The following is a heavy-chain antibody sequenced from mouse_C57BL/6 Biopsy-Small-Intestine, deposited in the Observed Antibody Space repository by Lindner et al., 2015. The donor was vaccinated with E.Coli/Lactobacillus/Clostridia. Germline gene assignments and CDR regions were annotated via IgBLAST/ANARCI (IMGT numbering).Heavy chain of an antibody. CDR1: GFNIKDYY. V-gene: IGHV14-2*01. CDR3: AGGRSYWYFDV. D-gene: IGHD1-1*01. J-gene: IGHJ1*03. Sequence: VQLQESGAELVKPGASVKLSCTASGFNIKDYYMRWVIQRTEQGLEWIGRIDPEDGETQYAPKFQGKATITADTSSNTAYLQLISLTSEDTAVHYCAGGRSYWYFDVWGTGTTVTVSS. CDR2: IDPEDGET.